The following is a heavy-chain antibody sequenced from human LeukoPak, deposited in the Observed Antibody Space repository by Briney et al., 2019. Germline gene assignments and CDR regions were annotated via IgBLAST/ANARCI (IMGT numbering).Heavy chain of an antibody. J-gene: IGHJ3*01. Sequence: ASVKVSCKTSGYTFTTYGINWVRQAPGQGLEWMGWISPYHGNTKYAYGLQDRVTLTTDASTTTAYMELSGLRPDDTAVYYCTRDYGEYGDDVFDVWGQGTMVIVSS. CDR3: TRDYGEYGDDVFDV. V-gene: IGHV1-18*01. D-gene: IGHD4-17*01. CDR2: ISPYHGNT. CDR1: GYTFTTYG.